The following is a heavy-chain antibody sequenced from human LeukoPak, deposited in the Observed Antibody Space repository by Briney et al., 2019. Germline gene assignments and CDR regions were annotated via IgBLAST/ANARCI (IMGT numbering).Heavy chain of an antibody. V-gene: IGHV3-11*01. D-gene: IGHD1-26*01. CDR2: LSSSGTTI. CDR1: GFSYSDYY. CDR3: AGARSHYYGMDV. J-gene: IGHJ6*02. Sequence: GGSLRLSCAASGFSYSDYYMTWIRQAPGKGLEWVAYLSSSGTTIYYADSMKGRFTISRDNGQNSVYLQMNSLRDEDTAVYFCAGARSHYYGMDVWGQGTTVTVSS.